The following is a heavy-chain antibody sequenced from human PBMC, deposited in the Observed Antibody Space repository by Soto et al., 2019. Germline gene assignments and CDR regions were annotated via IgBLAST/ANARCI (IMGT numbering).Heavy chain of an antibody. D-gene: IGHD4-17*01. CDR2: IWYDGSNK. CDR3: ARDMGLGSAVTTFSVRYYGMDV. Sequence: GGSLRLSCAASGFTFSSSGMHWVRQAPGKGLEWVALIWYDGSNKYYADSVQGRFTISRDNSKNTLYLQMNSLRAEDTAVYYCARDMGLGSAVTTFSVRYYGMDVWGQGTTVTVSS. J-gene: IGHJ6*02. V-gene: IGHV3-33*01. CDR1: GFTFSSSG.